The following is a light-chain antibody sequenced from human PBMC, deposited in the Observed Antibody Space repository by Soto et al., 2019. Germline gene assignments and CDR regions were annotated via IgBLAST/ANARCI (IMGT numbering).Light chain of an antibody. V-gene: IGLV2-14*01. CDR3: SSYTSSSTFLLV. Sequence: QSALTQPASVSGSPGQSITISCTGTSSDVGGYNYVSWYQQHPGKAPKLMIYEVSNRPSGVSNRFSGSKSGNTASLTISGLQAEDEADYYCSSYTSSSTFLLVFGGGTQLTVL. CDR2: EVS. CDR1: SSDVGGYNY. J-gene: IGLJ3*02.